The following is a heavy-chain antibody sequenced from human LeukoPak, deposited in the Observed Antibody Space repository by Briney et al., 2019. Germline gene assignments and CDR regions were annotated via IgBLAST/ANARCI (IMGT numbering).Heavy chain of an antibody. CDR1: GGSISSFY. Sequence: PSETLSLTCTVSGGSISSFYWSWIRQPSGKGLEWIGYIYYSGSTNYNPSLKNRVTISVDTSKNQFSLKLSSVTAADTAVYYCARGYSGSYGRFDYWGQGTLATVSS. J-gene: IGHJ4*02. V-gene: IGHV4-59*01. CDR2: IYYSGST. CDR3: ARGYSGSYGRFDY. D-gene: IGHD1-26*01.